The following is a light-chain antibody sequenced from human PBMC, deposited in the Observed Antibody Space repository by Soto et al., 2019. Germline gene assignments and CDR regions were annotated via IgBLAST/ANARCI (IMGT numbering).Light chain of an antibody. Sequence: EIVLTQSPATLSLSPGDRATLSCRASQSVNRQIAWYQQKPGQAPRLLISDASNRATGIPARFSGSGSGTDFTLTISSLEPEDFAVYYCQQRSSWRTFGGGTKVEIK. V-gene: IGKV3-11*01. J-gene: IGKJ4*01. CDR1: QSVNRQ. CDR3: QQRSSWRT. CDR2: DAS.